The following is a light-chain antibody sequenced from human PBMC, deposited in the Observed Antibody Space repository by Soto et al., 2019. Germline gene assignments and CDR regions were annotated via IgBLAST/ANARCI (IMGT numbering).Light chain of an antibody. V-gene: IGLV1-47*01. CDR1: SSNIGSNY. CDR2: KNN. CDR3: AAWDDSLSGDV. Sequence: QSALTQPPSASGAPGQRVTISCSGSSSNIGSNYVYWYQQLPGTAPKLLIYKNNQRPSGVPDRFSGSKSGTSASLAFSGLRSEDEADYYCAAWDDSLSGDVFGTGTKVTVL. J-gene: IGLJ1*01.